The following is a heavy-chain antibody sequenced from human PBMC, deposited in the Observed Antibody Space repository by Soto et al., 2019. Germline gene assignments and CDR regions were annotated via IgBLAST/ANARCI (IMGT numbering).Heavy chain of an antibody. CDR3: AKSSGVVVPAAALDY. Sequence: PGGSLRLSCAASGFTFSSYAMSWVRQAPGKGLEWVSAISGSGGSTYYADSVKGRFTISRDNSKNTLYLQMNSLRAEDKAVYYCAKSSGVVVPAAALDYWGQGTLVTVSS. CDR1: GFTFSSYA. V-gene: IGHV3-23*01. D-gene: IGHD2-2*01. J-gene: IGHJ4*02. CDR2: ISGSGGST.